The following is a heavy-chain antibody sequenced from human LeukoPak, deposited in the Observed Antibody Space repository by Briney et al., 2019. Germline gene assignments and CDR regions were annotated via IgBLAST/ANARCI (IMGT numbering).Heavy chain of an antibody. J-gene: IGHJ6*03. Sequence: SGGSLRLSCAASGFTFSSYGMHWVRQAPGKGLEWVAFLRYDGSNKYYADSVKGRFTISRDNSKNTMYLQMNSLRDEDTAVYYCAKDRGADNYYYYYMDVWGKGTTVTVSS. V-gene: IGHV3-30*02. CDR2: LRYDGSNK. CDR1: GFTFSSYG. CDR3: AKDRGADNYYYYYMDV.